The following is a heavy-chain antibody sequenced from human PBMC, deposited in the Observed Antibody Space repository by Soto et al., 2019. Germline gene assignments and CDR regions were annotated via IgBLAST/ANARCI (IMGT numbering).Heavy chain of an antibody. CDR2: INHSGST. CDR3: GCGYHRGLHSLPARRSSDL. Sequence: SETLSLTCAVYGGSFSGYYWSWIRQPPGKGLEWIGEINHSGSTNYNPSLKSRVTISVDTSKNQFSLKLSSVTAADTAVYYCGCGYHRGLHSLPARRSSDL. CDR1: GGSFSGYY. V-gene: IGHV4-34*01. D-gene: IGHD6-25*01. J-gene: IGHJ2*01.